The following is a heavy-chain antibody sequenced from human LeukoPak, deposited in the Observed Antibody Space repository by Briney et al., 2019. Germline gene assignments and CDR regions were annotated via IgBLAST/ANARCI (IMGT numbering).Heavy chain of an antibody. V-gene: IGHV1-2*02. CDR1: GYTFTGYY. J-gene: IGHJ4*02. CDR3: ARSLGRGYSYGYDGSY. Sequence: ASVKVSCKVSGYTFTGYYMHWVRQAPGQGLEWMGWINPNSGGTNYAQKFQGRVTMTRDTSISTAYMELSRLRSDDTAVYYCARSLGRGYSYGYDGSYWGQGTLVTVSS. D-gene: IGHD5-18*01. CDR2: INPNSGGT.